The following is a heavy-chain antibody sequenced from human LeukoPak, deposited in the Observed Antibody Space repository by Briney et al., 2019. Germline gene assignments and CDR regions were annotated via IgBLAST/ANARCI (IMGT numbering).Heavy chain of an antibody. CDR3: ASFDYTSVSDCPVHASDN. D-gene: IGHD2-21*01. J-gene: IGHJ3*02. Sequence: GASVKVSCKAPGYTFTGYYMHWVRQAPGQGLEGMRWINPNSGGTNYAQKFQGRVTMTRETSISTAYMEVSRLRSADTAVYYCASFDYTSVSDCPVHASDNWGQGTMVTVSS. CDR1: GYTFTGYY. V-gene: IGHV1-2*02. CDR2: INPNSGGT.